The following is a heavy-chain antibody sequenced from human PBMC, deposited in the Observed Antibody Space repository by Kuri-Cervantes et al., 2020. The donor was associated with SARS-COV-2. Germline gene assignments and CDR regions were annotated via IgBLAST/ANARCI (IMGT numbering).Heavy chain of an antibody. CDR1: GYTFTSYG. D-gene: IGHD3-10*01. CDR3: ASMVRGGTYYSYGMDV. Sequence: ASVKVSCKASGYTFTSYGISWVRQAPGQGLEWMGWISAYNGNTNYAQKLQGRVTMTRDTSTSTVYMELSSLRSEDTTVYYCASMVRGGTYYSYGMDVWGQGTTVTVSS. V-gene: IGHV1-18*01. CDR2: ISAYNGNT. J-gene: IGHJ6*02.